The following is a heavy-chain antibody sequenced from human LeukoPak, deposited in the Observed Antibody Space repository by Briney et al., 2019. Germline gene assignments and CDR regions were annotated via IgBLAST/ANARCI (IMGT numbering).Heavy chain of an antibody. CDR2: IIPILGIA. CDR1: GGTFSSYA. Sequence: ASVKVFCKASGGTFSSYAISWVRQAPGQGLEWMGRIIPILGIANYAQKFQGRVTITADKSTSTAYMELSSLRSEDTAVYYCESSSAGYYFDYWGQGTLVTVSS. V-gene: IGHV1-69*04. J-gene: IGHJ4*02. CDR3: ESSSAGYYFDY. D-gene: IGHD2-2*01.